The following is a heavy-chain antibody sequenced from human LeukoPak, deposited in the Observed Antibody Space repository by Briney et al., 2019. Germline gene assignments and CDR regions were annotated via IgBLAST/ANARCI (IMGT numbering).Heavy chain of an antibody. D-gene: IGHD3-22*01. CDR3: ARYTYYYDSSGDYLPFHFDY. Sequence: GASLKLSCKASGGTFSSYAMSWVRQAPGQGLEWMGGIIPIFGTANYAQKFQGRVTITADEATSTAYMELSSLRSEDTAVYYCARYTYYYDSSGDYLPFHFDYWGQGTLVTVSS. CDR1: GGTFSSYA. J-gene: IGHJ4*02. CDR2: IIPIFGTA. V-gene: IGHV1-69*01.